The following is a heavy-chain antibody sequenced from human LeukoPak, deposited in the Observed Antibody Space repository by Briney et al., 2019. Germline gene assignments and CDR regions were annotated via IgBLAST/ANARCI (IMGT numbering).Heavy chain of an antibody. V-gene: IGHV3-23*01. CDR1: GFTFSSYG. Sequence: GGSLRLSCAASGFTFSSYGMSWVRQAPGKGLEWVSTISGSGGTTYYADSVKGRFTISRDNSKTTLYLQMNSLRAEDTAIYYCALPLGVGYCSGGSCLTFDYWGQGTLVTVSS. CDR3: ALPLGVGYCSGGSCLTFDY. D-gene: IGHD2-15*01. J-gene: IGHJ4*02. CDR2: ISGSGGTT.